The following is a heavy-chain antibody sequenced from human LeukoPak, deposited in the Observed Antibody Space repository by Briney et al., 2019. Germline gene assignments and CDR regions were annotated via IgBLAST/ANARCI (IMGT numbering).Heavy chain of an antibody. CDR1: GGSFSSDSYY. CDR2: IYSGGTT. Sequence: SETLSLTCAVSGGSFSSDSYYWGWHRQPPGMGLEWFGSIYSGGTTYYNPSHKGRITISVDTSKNQFSLKLTSVTAADAAAYYCARHSRNCSGGYCYLYYWGQGTLVTVSS. J-gene: IGHJ4*02. D-gene: IGHD2-15*01. V-gene: IGHV4-39*01. CDR3: ARHSRNCSGGYCYLYY.